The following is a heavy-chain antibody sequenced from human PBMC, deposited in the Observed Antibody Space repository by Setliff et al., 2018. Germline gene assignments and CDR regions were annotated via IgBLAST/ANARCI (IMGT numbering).Heavy chain of an antibody. CDR3: ARSAIRGTTKKYYYYMDV. CDR2: ITTYNDNT. V-gene: IGHV1-18*01. CDR1: GYSFTSYG. Sequence: ASVKVSCKTSGYSFTSYGISWVRQAPGQGLEWMGHITTYNDNTKYAQKFQGRITVTTDLSTSTAYLDLRSLRSDDTAVYYCARSAIRGTTKKYYYYMDVWGKGTTVTVSS. D-gene: IGHD1-7*01. J-gene: IGHJ6*03.